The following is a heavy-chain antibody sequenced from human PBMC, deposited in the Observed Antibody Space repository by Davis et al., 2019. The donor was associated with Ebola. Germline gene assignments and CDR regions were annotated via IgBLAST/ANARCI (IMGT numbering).Heavy chain of an antibody. CDR3: ARTQPNYWYFDL. V-gene: IGHV4-59*01. D-gene: IGHD1-1*01. Sequence: SETLSLTCTASGGSISSYFWSWIRQPPGKGLEWIGYISHSGSTNYDPSLKSRVTISVDTSKNQFSLKLSSVTAADTAVYYCARTQPNYWYFDLWGRGTLVTVSS. CDR2: ISHSGST. J-gene: IGHJ2*01. CDR1: GGSISSYF.